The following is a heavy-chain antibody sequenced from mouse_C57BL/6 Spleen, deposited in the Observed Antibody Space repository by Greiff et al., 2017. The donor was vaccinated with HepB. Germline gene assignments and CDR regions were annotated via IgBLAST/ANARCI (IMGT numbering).Heavy chain of an antibody. CDR3: TGDDYEDYAMDY. J-gene: IGHJ4*01. V-gene: IGHV6-6*01. Sequence: EVMLVESGGGLVQPGGSMKLSCAASGFTFSDAWMDWVRQSPEKGLEWVAEIRNKANNHATYYAESVKGRFTISRDDSKSSVYLQMNSLRAEDTGIYYCTGDDYEDYAMDYWGQGTSVTVSS. CDR1: GFTFSDAW. CDR2: IRNKANNHAT. D-gene: IGHD2-4*01.